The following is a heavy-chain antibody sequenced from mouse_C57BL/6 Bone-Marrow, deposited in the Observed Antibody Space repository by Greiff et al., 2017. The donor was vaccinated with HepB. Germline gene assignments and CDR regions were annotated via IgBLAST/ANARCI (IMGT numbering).Heavy chain of an antibody. D-gene: IGHD2-4*01. V-gene: IGHV14-4*01. CDR2: IDPENGDT. CDR1: GFNIKDDY. Sequence: VQLQQSGAELVRPGASVKLSCTASGFNIKDDYMHWVKQRPEQGLEWIGWIDPENGDTEYASKFQGKATITADTSSNTAYLQLSSLTSADTAVYYCTTFYDYYFDYWGQGTPLTVSS. J-gene: IGHJ2*01. CDR3: TTFYDYYFDY.